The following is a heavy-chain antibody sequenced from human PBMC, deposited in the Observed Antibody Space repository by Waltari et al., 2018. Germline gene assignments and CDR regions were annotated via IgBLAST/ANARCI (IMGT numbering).Heavy chain of an antibody. CDR2: VGYDENET. J-gene: IGHJ4*02. CDR1: GFTFNTYG. V-gene: IGHV3-30*02. D-gene: IGHD6-19*01. Sequence: QVQLVESGGGVVQPGGSLRLSCAVSGFTFNTYGMSWVRQAPGKGWGWGAFVGYDENETSLADSVRGRFTISRDNSKNTLYLQMRSLRPEDTAVYYCVKHGTWELQYYFDYWGQGTLVTVSS. CDR3: VKHGTWELQYYFDY.